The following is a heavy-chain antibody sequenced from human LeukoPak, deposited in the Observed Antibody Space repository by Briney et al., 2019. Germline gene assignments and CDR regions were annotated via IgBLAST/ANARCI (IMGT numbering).Heavy chain of an antibody. D-gene: IGHD6-6*01. CDR1: GNSLTNYW. Sequence: GESLKISCKGSGNSLTNYWIGWVRQMPGKGLGGGGIIYPGDSDTRYSPSFQGLVTISADKSISTAYLQWSSQKASDTAMYYCAKSELSSSSPPFDYWGQGTLVTVSS. J-gene: IGHJ4*02. CDR2: IYPGDSDT. V-gene: IGHV5-51*01. CDR3: AKSELSSSSPPFDY.